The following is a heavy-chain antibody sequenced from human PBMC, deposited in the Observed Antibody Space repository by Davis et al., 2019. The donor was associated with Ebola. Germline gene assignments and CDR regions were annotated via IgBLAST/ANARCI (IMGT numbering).Heavy chain of an antibody. V-gene: IGHV3-53*01. J-gene: IGHJ3*02. D-gene: IGHD6-13*01. CDR2: IYSGGST. CDR3: ARAARSSSWEEAFDI. CDR1: GFTVSSNY. Sequence: PGGSLRLSCAASGFTVSSNYMSWVRQAPGKGLEWVSVIYSGGSTYYADSVKGRFTISRDYSKNTLYLQMNSLRAEDTAVYYCARAARSSSWEEAFDIWGQGTMVTVSS.